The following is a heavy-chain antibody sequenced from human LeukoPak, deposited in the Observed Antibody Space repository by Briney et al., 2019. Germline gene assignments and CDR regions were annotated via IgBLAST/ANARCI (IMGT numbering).Heavy chain of an antibody. V-gene: IGHV5-51*01. Sequence: GESLKISCTVSTYNFADYWIGWVRQMPGKGLEWMGIVYPAGSQTLYFPSFQGQVTISAVKSISTAYLQWSSLKASDTAMYYCARRGVDSGGWYPTHAIDYWGQGTLVTVSS. CDR1: TYNFADYW. J-gene: IGHJ4*02. CDR3: ARRGVDSGGWYPTHAIDY. D-gene: IGHD6-19*01. CDR2: VYPAGSQT.